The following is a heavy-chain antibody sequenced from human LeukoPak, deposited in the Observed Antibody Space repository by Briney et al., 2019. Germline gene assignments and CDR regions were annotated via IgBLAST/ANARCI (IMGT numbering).Heavy chain of an antibody. CDR1: GYIFTSCS. J-gene: IGHJ4*02. V-gene: IGHV5-51*01. Sequence: GESLKISCKGSGYIFTSCSIGWVRQMPGKGLEWMGIIYPGDSDTRYSPSFQGQVTISSDKSIITAYLQWSSLKASDTAMYYCARRSGYDDFDYWGQGTLVTVSS. CDR3: ARRSGYDDFDY. CDR2: IYPGDSDT. D-gene: IGHD5-12*01.